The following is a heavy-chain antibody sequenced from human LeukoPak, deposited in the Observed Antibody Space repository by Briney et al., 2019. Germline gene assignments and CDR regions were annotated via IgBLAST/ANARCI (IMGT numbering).Heavy chain of an antibody. Sequence: VIYSSGRTYYTDSVKGRFTISRDNSKNTVYLQMNSLRTEDTAVYYCARENGHTYGYVFFDQWGQGTLVTVSS. CDR2: IYSSGRT. J-gene: IGHJ4*02. D-gene: IGHD3-16*01. CDR3: ARENGHTYGYVFFDQ. V-gene: IGHV3-53*01.